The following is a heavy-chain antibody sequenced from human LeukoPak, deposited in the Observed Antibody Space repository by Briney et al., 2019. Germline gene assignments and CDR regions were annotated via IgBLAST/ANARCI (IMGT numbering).Heavy chain of an antibody. CDR1: GGSISSYY. J-gene: IGHJ4*02. D-gene: IGHD6-25*01. CDR2: IYYSGST. CDR3: ARSGEVAAGMYYFYY. Sequence: SETLSLTCIVSGGSISSYYWSWIRQPPGKGLEWIGYIYYSGSTNYSPSLKSRITISVDTPKNQFSLRLTSVTAADRAVYYCARSGEVAAGMYYFYYWGQGSLVSVSS. V-gene: IGHV4-59*08.